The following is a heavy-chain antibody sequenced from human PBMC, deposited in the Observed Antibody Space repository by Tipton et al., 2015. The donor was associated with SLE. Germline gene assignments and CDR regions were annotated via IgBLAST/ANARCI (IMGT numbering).Heavy chain of an antibody. CDR3: ARDGVTMIGGAFDI. CDR1: GGSISSGSYY. CDR2: IYTSGST. J-gene: IGHJ3*02. D-gene: IGHD3-10*02. V-gene: IGHV4-61*09. Sequence: TLSLTCTVSGGSISSGSYYWSWIRQPAGKGLEWIGYIYTSGSTNYNPSLKSRVTISVDTSKNQFSLKLSSVTAADTAVYYCARDGVTMIGGAFDIWGQGTMVTVSS.